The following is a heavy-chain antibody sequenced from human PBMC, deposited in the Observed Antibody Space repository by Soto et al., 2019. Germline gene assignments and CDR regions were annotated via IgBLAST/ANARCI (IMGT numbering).Heavy chain of an antibody. D-gene: IGHD3-10*01. CDR1: GFTFSSYS. CDR2: ISSSSSYI. Sequence: EVQLVESGGGLVKPGGSLRLSCAASGFTFSSYSMNWVRQAPGKGLEWVSSISSSSSYIYYADSVKGRFTISRDNAKNSMYLQMNSLSAEDTAVYYCANMPIGCYDGSGSYYYMDVWGKGTTVTVSS. CDR3: ANMPIGCYDGSGSYYYMDV. V-gene: IGHV3-21*01. J-gene: IGHJ6*03.